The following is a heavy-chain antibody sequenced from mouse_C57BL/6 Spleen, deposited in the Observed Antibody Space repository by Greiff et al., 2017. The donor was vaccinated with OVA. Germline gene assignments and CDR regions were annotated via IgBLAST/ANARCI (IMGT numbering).Heavy chain of an antibody. CDR3: ASITTVDYAMDY. Sequence: QVQLKQSGPGLVQPSQSLSITCTVSGFSLTSYGVHWVRQSPGKGLEWLGVIWSGGSTDYNAAFISRLSISKDNSKSQVFFKMNSLQADDTAIYYCASITTVDYAMDYWGQGTSVTVSS. V-gene: IGHV2-2*01. CDR2: IWSGGST. D-gene: IGHD1-1*01. J-gene: IGHJ4*01. CDR1: GFSLTSYG.